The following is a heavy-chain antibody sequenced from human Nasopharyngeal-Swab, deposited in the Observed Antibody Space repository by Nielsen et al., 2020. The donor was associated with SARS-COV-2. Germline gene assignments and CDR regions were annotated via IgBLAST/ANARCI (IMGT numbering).Heavy chain of an antibody. D-gene: IGHD6-13*01. Sequence: SETLSLTCAVDGWSFSGYYWRWIRQPPGKGLEWSGEINHIGGTRHTPSLKSRVSISLDTSKNQLSLKLTSLTAADTAMYYCTRGQDGAAAALWGQGTLVTVSS. J-gene: IGHJ4*02. CDR1: GWSFSGYY. CDR3: TRGQDGAAAAL. CDR2: INHIGGT. V-gene: IGHV4-34*01.